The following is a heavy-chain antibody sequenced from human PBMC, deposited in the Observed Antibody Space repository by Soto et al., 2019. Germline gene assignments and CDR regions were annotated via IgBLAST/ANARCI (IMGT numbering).Heavy chain of an antibody. J-gene: IGHJ4*02. D-gene: IGHD6-19*01. Sequence: QVQLVQSGAEVKKPGASVKVSCKASGYTFTSYDINWVRQATGQGLEWMGWMNPNSGNTGNAQKFQGRITMTRNTSISTAYMELSSLRSGDTAVYYCARSVEWLASFDYWGQGTLVTVSS. CDR3: ARSVEWLASFDY. V-gene: IGHV1-8*01. CDR2: MNPNSGNT. CDR1: GYTFTSYD.